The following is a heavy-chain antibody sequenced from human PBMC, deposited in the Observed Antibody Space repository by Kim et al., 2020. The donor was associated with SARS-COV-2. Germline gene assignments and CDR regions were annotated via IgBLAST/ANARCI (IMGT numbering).Heavy chain of an antibody. J-gene: IGHJ4*02. Sequence: KRFAGSVKGRFSISRDNLMNPLYLQMNSLRVEDTALYYCVRDPGGSFDFWGQGTLVTVSS. CDR3: VRDPGGSFDF. D-gene: IGHD3-16*01. V-gene: IGHV3-33*01. CDR2: K.